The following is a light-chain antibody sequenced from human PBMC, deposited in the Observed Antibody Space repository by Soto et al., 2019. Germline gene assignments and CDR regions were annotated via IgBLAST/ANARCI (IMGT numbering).Light chain of an antibody. CDR1: QSVSSY. CDR2: DAS. V-gene: IGKV3-11*01. Sequence: EIVLTQSPATLSLSPGERATLSCRASQSVSSYLAWYQQKPGQAPRLLIYDASNRATGIPARFSGSGSGTDFFFTFSSLGPEDFAVYYGQQRSNWITFGKGTRLEIK. J-gene: IGKJ5*01. CDR3: QQRSNWIT.